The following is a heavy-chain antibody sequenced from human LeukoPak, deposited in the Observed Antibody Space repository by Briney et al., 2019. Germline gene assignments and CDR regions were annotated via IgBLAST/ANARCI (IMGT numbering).Heavy chain of an antibody. V-gene: IGHV4-38-2*01. D-gene: IGHD3-10*01. Sequence: SETLSLTCAVSGYSISSGYYWGWIRQPPGKGLEWIGSIYHSGSTYYNPSLKSRVTISVDTSKNQFSLKLSSVTAADTAVYYCASGTLDAFDIWGQGTVVTVSS. J-gene: IGHJ3*02. CDR1: GYSISSGYY. CDR2: IYHSGST. CDR3: ASGTLDAFDI.